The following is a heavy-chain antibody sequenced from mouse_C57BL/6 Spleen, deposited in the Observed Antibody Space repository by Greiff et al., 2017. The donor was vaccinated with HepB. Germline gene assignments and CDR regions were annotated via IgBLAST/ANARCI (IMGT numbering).Heavy chain of an antibody. CDR1: GYAFSSYW. Sequence: QVQLKESGAELVKPGASVKISCKASGYAFSSYWMNWVKQRPGKGLEWIGQIYPGDGDTNYNGKFKGKATLTADKSSSTAYMQLSSLTSEDSAVYFCARGKGYGSRFWYFDVWGTRTTVTVSS. V-gene: IGHV1-80*01. CDR3: ARGKGYGSRFWYFDV. D-gene: IGHD1-1*01. CDR2: IYPGDGDT. J-gene: IGHJ1*03.